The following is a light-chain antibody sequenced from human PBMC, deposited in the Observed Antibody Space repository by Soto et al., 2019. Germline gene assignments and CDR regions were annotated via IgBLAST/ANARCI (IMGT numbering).Light chain of an antibody. CDR2: YSN. CDR3: AAWDDRLRGYV. V-gene: IGLV1-47*01. CDR1: TSNIGTNA. J-gene: IGLJ1*01. Sequence: QSVLTQSASASGTPWQMVTISCTGGTSNIGTNAVYWFQLLPGTAPKLLIYYSNHRPSGISDRFSGSKSGTSASLAISGLRPEDEADYYCAAWDDRLRGYVFATGTKVTVL.